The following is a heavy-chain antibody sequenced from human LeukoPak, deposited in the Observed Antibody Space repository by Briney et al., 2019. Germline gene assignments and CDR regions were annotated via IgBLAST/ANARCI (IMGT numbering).Heavy chain of an antibody. D-gene: IGHD4-17*01. V-gene: IGHV4-34*01. J-gene: IGHJ4*02. CDR1: GGSFSGYY. CDR3: ARARDYARWYFDY. CDR2: INHSGST. Sequence: SETLSLTCTVYGGSFSGYYWSWIRQPSGKGLEWIGEINHSGSTNYNPSLKSRVTISVDTSKNQFSLKLSSVTAADTAVYYCARARDYARWYFDYWGQGTLVTVSS.